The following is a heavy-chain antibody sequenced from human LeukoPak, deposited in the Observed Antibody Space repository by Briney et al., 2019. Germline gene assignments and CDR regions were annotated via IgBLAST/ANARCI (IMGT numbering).Heavy chain of an antibody. J-gene: IGHJ4*02. D-gene: IGHD2-15*01. V-gene: IGHV3-74*01. CDR2: INSDGTST. CDR1: GFTFSSYW. Sequence: PGGSLRLSCAASGFTFSSYWMHWVRQAPGKGLVYVSRINSDGTSTSYADSVKGRFTISRDNAKNTLYLLMNSLRAEDTAVYYCARDIGYSPFDYWGQGTLVTVYS. CDR3: ARDIGYSPFDY.